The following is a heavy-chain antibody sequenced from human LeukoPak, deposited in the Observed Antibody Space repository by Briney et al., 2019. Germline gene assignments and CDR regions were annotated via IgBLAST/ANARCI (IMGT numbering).Heavy chain of an antibody. CDR3: VGDTPPGGDFFFNY. CDR1: GFSFSNYG. V-gene: IGHV3-33*01. D-gene: IGHD3-16*01. J-gene: IGHJ4*02. Sequence: PGGSLRLSCAASGFSFSNYGMHWVRQAPGKGLEWVALIWNEGTNKYYADSVKGRFTISRDNSKNTLYLQMNSLRTEDTAVYYCVGDTPPGGDFFFNYWGRGALVTVSS. CDR2: IWNEGTNK.